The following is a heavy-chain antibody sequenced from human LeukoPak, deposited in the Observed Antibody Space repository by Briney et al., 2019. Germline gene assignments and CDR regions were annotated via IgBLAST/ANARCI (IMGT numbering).Heavy chain of an antibody. Sequence: PGGSLRLSCAASGFTFSSYGMHWVRQAPGKGLQWVAVIWFDGSNKYYADSVKGRFTISRDNSKNTPYLQMNSLRVEDTAVYYCARAGYGTGWYPGALDYWGQGTLVTVSS. CDR3: ARAGYGTGWYPGALDY. V-gene: IGHV3-33*01. D-gene: IGHD6-19*01. CDR1: GFTFSSYG. CDR2: IWFDGSNK. J-gene: IGHJ4*02.